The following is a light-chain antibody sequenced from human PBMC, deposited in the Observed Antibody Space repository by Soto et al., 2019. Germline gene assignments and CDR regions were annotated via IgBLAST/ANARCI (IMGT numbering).Light chain of an antibody. CDR1: SGHSTYA. V-gene: IGLV4-69*01. Sequence: QLVLTQSPSASASLGASVKLTCTLSSGHSTYAIAWHQQQPEKGPRYLMKVNSDGSHTKGDGIPDRFSGSNSGAERYLTISSLQSEDEADYYCQTWGTGIGVFGGGTKLTVL. J-gene: IGLJ3*02. CDR2: VNSDGSH. CDR3: QTWGTGIGV.